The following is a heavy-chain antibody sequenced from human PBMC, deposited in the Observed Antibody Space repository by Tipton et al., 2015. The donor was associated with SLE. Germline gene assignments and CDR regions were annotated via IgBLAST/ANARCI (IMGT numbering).Heavy chain of an antibody. CDR3: TTELGLCAFDI. CDR2: IKSKTDGGTT. D-gene: IGHD7-27*01. Sequence: SLRLSCAASGFTFSNAWMSWVRKAPGKGLEWVGRIKSKTDGGTTDYAAPVKGRFTISRDDSKNTLYLQMNSPKTEDTAVYYCTTELGLCAFDIWGQGTMVTVSS. CDR1: GFTFSNAW. J-gene: IGHJ3*02. V-gene: IGHV3-15*01.